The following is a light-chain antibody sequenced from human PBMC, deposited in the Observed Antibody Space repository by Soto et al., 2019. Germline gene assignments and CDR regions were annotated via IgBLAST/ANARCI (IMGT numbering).Light chain of an antibody. CDR2: DVS. V-gene: IGLV2-14*01. CDR3: SSYTSSSIPYV. CDR1: SSDVGGFNS. J-gene: IGLJ1*01. Sequence: QSVLTQPASVSGSPGQSITISCTGTSSDVGGFNSVSWYQQYPDKAPKLMIYDVSNRPSVVSKRFSGSKSGNTASLTISGLQAEDDADYYCSSYTSSSIPYVFGTGTKLTVL.